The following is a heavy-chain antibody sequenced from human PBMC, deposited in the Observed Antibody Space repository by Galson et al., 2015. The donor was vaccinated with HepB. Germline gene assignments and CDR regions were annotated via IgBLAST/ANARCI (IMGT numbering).Heavy chain of an antibody. CDR1: GGSISSYY. Sequence: LSLTCTVSGGSISSYYWSWIRQPPGKGLEWIGYIYYSGSTNYNPSLKSRVTISVDTSKNQFSLKLSSVTAADTAVYYCARAYYDSSGYYWVPFDYWGQGTLVTVSS. V-gene: IGHV4-59*01. CDR2: IYYSGST. J-gene: IGHJ4*02. CDR3: ARAYYDSSGYYWVPFDY. D-gene: IGHD3-22*01.